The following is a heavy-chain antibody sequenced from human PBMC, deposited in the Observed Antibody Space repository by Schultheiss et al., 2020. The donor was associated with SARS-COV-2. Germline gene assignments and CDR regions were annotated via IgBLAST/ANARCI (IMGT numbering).Heavy chain of an antibody. CDR3: TRDPPYNYIFDY. CDR1: GYTFTTYY. Sequence: ASVKVSCKASGYTFTTYYMNWVRQAPGQGLEWMGIINPSGGSTTYAQKLQGSVTMTRDTSMSTVYMELSSLHSEDTAIYYCTRDPPYNYIFDYWGQGSLVTVAS. J-gene: IGHJ4*02. V-gene: IGHV1-46*04. CDR2: INPSGGST. D-gene: IGHD1-1*01.